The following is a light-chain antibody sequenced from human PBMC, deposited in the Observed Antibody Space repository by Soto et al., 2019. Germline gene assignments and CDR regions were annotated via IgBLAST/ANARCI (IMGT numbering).Light chain of an antibody. CDR3: SSFTTSSTYV. Sequence: QSLLTQPASVSGSPGQSITISCTGTTSDVGGYDYVSWYQQHPGKAPKLLIFEVRNRPSGVSSRFSCSRSANSASLTISGLQAEDEADYYCSSFTTSSTYVFGTGTKLTVL. J-gene: IGLJ1*01. CDR2: EVR. CDR1: TSDVGGYDY. V-gene: IGLV2-14*01.